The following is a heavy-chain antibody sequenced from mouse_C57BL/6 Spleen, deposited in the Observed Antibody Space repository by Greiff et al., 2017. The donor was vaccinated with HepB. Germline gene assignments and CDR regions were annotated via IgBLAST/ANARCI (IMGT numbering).Heavy chain of an antibody. CDR3: ARYDGSSPLTY. D-gene: IGHD1-1*01. CDR1: GYTFTSYG. CDR2: IYPRSGNT. J-gene: IGHJ2*01. V-gene: IGHV1-81*01. Sequence: VKLVESGAELARPGASVKLSCKASGYTFTSYGISWVKQRTGQGLEWIGEIYPRSGNTYYNEKFKGKATLTADKSSSTAYMELRSLTSEDSAVYFCARYDGSSPLTYWGQGTTLTVSS.